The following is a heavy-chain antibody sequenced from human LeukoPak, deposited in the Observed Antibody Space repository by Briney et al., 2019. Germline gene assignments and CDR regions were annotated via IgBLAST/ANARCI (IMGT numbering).Heavy chain of an antibody. CDR2: IIPIFGTA. D-gene: IGHD6-13*01. Sequence: ASVKVSCKASGGTFSSYAISWVRQAPGQGLEWMGGIIPIFGTANYAQKFQGRVTITTDESTSTAYMELSSLRSEDTAVYYCARDGIAAAGSYYYYMDVWGKGTTVTVSS. V-gene: IGHV1-69*05. CDR1: GGTFSSYA. J-gene: IGHJ6*03. CDR3: ARDGIAAAGSYYYYMDV.